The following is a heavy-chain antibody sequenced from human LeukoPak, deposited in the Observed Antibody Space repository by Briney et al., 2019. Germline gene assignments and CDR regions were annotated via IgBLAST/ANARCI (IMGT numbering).Heavy chain of an antibody. J-gene: IGHJ3*02. CDR2: INPNSGGT. CDR1: GYTFTGYY. D-gene: IGHD3-10*01. Sequence: ASVKVSCKASGYTFTGYYMHWVRQAPGQGLEWMGWINPNSGGTNYAQKFQGRVTMTRDTSISTAYMELSRLRSDDTAVYYCARDTSGKGAFDIWGQGTMVTVSS. CDR3: ARDTSGKGAFDI. V-gene: IGHV1-2*02.